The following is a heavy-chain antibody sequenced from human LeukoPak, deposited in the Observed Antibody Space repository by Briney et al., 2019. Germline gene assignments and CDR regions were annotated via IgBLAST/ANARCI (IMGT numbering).Heavy chain of an antibody. CDR3: ARLHGSGSYEIDY. V-gene: IGHV4-59*01. Sequence: PSETLSLTCTVSGGSISSYYWSWIRRPPGKGLEWIGYIYYSGSTNYNPSLKSRVTISVDTSKNQFSLKLSSVTAADTAVYYCARLHGSGSYEIDYWGQGTLVTVSS. CDR2: IYYSGST. CDR1: GGSISSYY. D-gene: IGHD3-10*01. J-gene: IGHJ4*02.